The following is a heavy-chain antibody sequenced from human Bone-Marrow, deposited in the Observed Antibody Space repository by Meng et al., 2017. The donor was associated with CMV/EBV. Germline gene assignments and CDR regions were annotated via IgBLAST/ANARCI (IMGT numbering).Heavy chain of an antibody. Sequence: GGSLRFSCAASGFTFDDYAMHWVRQAPGKGLEWVSGISWNSGSIGYADSVKGRFTISRDNAKNSLYLQMNSLRAEDTAVYYCAKISHYDFWSGYPNWFDPWGQGTLVTVSS. D-gene: IGHD3-3*01. CDR3: AKISHYDFWSGYPNWFDP. CDR1: GFTFDDYA. CDR2: ISWNSGSI. J-gene: IGHJ5*02. V-gene: IGHV3-9*01.